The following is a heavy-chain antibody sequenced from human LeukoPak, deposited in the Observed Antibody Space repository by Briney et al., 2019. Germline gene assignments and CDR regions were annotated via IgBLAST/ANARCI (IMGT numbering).Heavy chain of an antibody. CDR2: IYYSGST. CDR3: ARDPVTRGGFDY. V-gene: IGHV4-59*01. Sequence: SETLSLTCAVYGGSFSGYYWSWIRQPPGKGLEWIGYIYYSGSTNYNPSLKSRVTISVDTSKNQFSLKLSSVTAADTAVYYCARDPVTRGGFDYWGQGTLVTVSS. D-gene: IGHD1-1*01. J-gene: IGHJ4*02. CDR1: GGSFSGYY.